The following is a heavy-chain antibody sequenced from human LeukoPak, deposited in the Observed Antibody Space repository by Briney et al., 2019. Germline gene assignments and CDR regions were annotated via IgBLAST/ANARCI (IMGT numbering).Heavy chain of an antibody. CDR3: ARVRVGASAIFDY. D-gene: IGHD1-26*01. CDR1: GYTFTNYY. Sequence: ASVKVSCKASGYTFTNYYMHWVRQAPGQGLEWMGIINPSDDGTTYAQKFQGRVTMTRDTSTSTVYMELSSLRSEDTAVYYCARVRVGASAIFDYWGQGTLVTVSS. CDR2: INPSDDGT. V-gene: IGHV1-46*01. J-gene: IGHJ4*02.